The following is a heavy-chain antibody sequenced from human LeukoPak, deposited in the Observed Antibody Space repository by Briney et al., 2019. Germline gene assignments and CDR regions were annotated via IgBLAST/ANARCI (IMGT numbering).Heavy chain of an antibody. CDR3: TSVVGATFDY. CDR2: IRSKANNYAT. CDR1: GFTFSAST. V-gene: IGHV3-73*01. Sequence: GGSLRLSCAASGFTFSASTMDWVRQASGKGLKWVGRIRSKANNYATAYAASVQGGFTISRDDSKNPAYMRLNTLKTEHSALYYCTSVVGATFDYWGQGTLVTVSS. J-gene: IGHJ4*02. D-gene: IGHD1-26*01.